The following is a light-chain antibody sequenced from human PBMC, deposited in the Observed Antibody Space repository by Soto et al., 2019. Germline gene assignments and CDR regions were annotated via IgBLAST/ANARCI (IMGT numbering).Light chain of an antibody. CDR3: QQYGSSLT. V-gene: IGKV3-20*01. J-gene: IGKJ4*01. Sequence: EIVLTQSPDTLSLSPGERATLSCRASQSIANYVAWYHQRPGPAPRLVIYGASTRATGIPDRFSGSGSGTDFTLTINRLEPEDFAVYYCQQYGSSLTFGGGTKVDIK. CDR2: GAS. CDR1: QSIANY.